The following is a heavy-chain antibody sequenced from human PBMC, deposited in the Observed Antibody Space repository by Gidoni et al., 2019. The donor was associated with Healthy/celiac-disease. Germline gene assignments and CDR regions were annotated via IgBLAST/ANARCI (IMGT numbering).Heavy chain of an antibody. V-gene: IGHV3-30-3*01. CDR1: GFTFGSYA. Sequence: QVQLVASGGGVVQPGRSLRLSCAASGFTFGSYAMHWVRQAPGKGLECVAVISYDGSNKYYADSVKGRFTISRDNSKNTLYLQMNSLRAEDTAVYYCAREYTYYYDSSGAFDIWGQGTMVTVSS. J-gene: IGHJ3*02. CDR3: AREYTYYYDSSGAFDI. CDR2: ISYDGSNK. D-gene: IGHD3-22*01.